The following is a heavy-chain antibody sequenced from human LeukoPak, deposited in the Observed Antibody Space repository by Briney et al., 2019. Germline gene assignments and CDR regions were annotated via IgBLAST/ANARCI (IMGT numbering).Heavy chain of an antibody. V-gene: IGHV6-1*01. J-gene: IGHJ3*02. CDR3: ARWAGPKNAFDI. CDR1: GDSVSSNSAA. Sequence: SQTLSLTCAISGDSVSSNSAAWNWIRQSPSRGLEWLGRTYCRSKWYNDYAVSVKSRITINPDTSKNQFSLQLNSVTPGDTAVYYCARWAGPKNAFDIWGQGTMVTVSS. CDR2: TYCRSKWYN.